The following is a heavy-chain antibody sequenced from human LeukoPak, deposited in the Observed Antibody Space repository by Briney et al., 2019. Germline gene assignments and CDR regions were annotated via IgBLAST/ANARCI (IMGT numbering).Heavy chain of an antibody. Sequence: GGSLRLSCAASGFTFSSYAMHWVRQAPGKGLEWVAVISYDGSNKYYADSVKGRFTISRDTSKNTLYLQMNSLRAEDTAVYYCAKCSGSYWDAFDIWGQGTVVTVSS. J-gene: IGHJ3*02. V-gene: IGHV3-30-3*02. D-gene: IGHD1-26*01. CDR1: GFTFSSYA. CDR3: AKCSGSYWDAFDI. CDR2: ISYDGSNK.